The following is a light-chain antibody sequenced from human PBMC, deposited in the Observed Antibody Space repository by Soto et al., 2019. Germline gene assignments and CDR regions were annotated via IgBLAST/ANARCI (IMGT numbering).Light chain of an antibody. CDR3: CSYAGSSRVL. J-gene: IGLJ7*01. CDR1: SSDVGGYNY. CDR2: DVS. V-gene: IGLV2-11*01. Sequence: QSVLTQPRSVSGSPGQSVTISCSGTSSDVGGYNYVSWYQQHPGKAPKLMIYDVSKRPSGVPDRFSGSKSGNTASLTISGLQAEDAADYYCCSYAGSSRVLFGGGTQLTVL.